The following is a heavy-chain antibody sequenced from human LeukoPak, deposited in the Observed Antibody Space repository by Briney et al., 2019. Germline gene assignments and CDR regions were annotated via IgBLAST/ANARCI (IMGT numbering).Heavy chain of an antibody. D-gene: IGHD4-17*01. Sequence: SETLSLTCTVSGGSISSADYYWSWIRQPPGKGLEWIGYIYYSGTTYYNPSLKSRVIISGDTSKNQFSLELSSLTSDDAAVYYCATLSGYTMTDFDYWGQGTLVTVSS. J-gene: IGHJ4*02. CDR1: GGSISSADYY. CDR3: ATLSGYTMTDFDY. V-gene: IGHV4-30-4*02. CDR2: IYYSGTT.